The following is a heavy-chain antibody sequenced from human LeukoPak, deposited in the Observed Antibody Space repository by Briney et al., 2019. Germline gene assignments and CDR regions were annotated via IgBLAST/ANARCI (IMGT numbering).Heavy chain of an antibody. Sequence: GGSLRLSCAASGFTFSSYSMNWVRQAPGKGLEWVSSISSSSSYIYYADSVKGRFTISRDNAKNSLYLQMNNLRAEDTAVYYCARDHYYGSGEPEDWGQGTLVTVSS. V-gene: IGHV3-21*01. CDR1: GFTFSSYS. D-gene: IGHD3-10*01. J-gene: IGHJ4*02. CDR3: ARDHYYGSGEPED. CDR2: ISSSSSYI.